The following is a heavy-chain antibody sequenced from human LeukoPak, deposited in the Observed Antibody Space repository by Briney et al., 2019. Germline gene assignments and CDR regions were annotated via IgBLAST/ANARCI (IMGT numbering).Heavy chain of an antibody. J-gene: IGHJ4*02. CDR1: GFTFSSYW. Sequence: GGSLRLSCAASGFTFSSYWMSWVRQAPGKGLEWVANIKQDGSEKYHVDSVKGRFTIPRDNAENSLYLQMNSLRGEDTAVYFCARAGYSSGWDYWGQGTLVTVSS. V-gene: IGHV3-7*01. CDR2: IKQDGSEK. CDR3: ARAGYSSGWDY. D-gene: IGHD6-19*01.